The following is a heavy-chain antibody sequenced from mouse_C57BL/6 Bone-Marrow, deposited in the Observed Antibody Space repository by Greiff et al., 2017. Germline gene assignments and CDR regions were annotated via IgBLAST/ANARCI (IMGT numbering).Heavy chain of an antibody. CDR3: ARPIYDGYPLAY. D-gene: IGHD2-3*01. CDR2: IWSGGST. J-gene: IGHJ3*01. Sequence: QVQLKESGPGLVQPSQSLSITCTVSGFSLTSYGVHWVRQSPGKGLEWLGVIWSGGSTAYNAAFISRLSIRKDNSKSQVFFKRNKLHADDTAIYYGARPIYDGYPLAYWGQGTLVTVSA. V-gene: IGHV2-2*01. CDR1: GFSLTSYG.